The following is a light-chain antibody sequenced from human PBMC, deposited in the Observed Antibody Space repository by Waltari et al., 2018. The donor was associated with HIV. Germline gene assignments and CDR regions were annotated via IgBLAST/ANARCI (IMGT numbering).Light chain of an antibody. CDR2: GKN. CDR3: SSRDNSGNHVV. J-gene: IGLJ2*01. V-gene: IGLV3-19*01. CDR1: TLRNYH. Sequence: SSELTQDPAVSVALGQTVRITCQGDTLRNYHATWYQQKPGQAPLLVMYGKNNRPSGIPDRFSGSTSGNTASLTITGTQAEDEADYYCSSRDNSGNHVVFGGGTKLTVL.